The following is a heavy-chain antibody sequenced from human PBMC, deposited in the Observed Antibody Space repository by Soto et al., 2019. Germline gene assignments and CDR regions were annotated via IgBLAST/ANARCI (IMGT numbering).Heavy chain of an antibody. J-gene: IGHJ4*02. D-gene: IGHD2-2*01. CDR1: GYNFTSYA. V-gene: IGHV1-69*13. Sequence: ASVKVSCKASGYNFTSYAMHWVRQAPGQRLEWMGWIIPIFGKANYAQKFQGRVTITADESTSTAYMELSSLRSEDTAVSYCAGRNVVPAAEMLDYFDYWGQGTLVTV. CDR2: IIPIFGKA. CDR3: AGRNVVPAAEMLDYFDY.